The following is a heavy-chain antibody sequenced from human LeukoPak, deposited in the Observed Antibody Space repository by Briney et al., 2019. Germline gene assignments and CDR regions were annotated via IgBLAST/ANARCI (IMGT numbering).Heavy chain of an antibody. CDR2: IYPGDSDT. CDR1: GYSFTTYW. V-gene: IGHV5-51*01. Sequence: GESLKISCEGSGYSFTTYWTGWVRQMPGKGLEWMGIIYPGDSDTRYSPSFQGQVTISADKSTNIVYLQWSSLKASDTAMYYCARHQREYSSSWVPLDYWGQGTQVTVSS. J-gene: IGHJ4*02. CDR3: ARHQREYSSSWVPLDY. D-gene: IGHD6-6*01.